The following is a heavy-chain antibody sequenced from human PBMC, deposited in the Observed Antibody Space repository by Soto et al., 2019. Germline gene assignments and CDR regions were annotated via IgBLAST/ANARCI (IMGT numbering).Heavy chain of an antibody. CDR1: GFTFSSYS. V-gene: IGHV3-21*01. CDR2: ISSSSSYI. CDR3: ARDLRLPGDSAYAFDI. Sequence: EVQLVESGGGLVKPGGSLRLSCAASGFTFSSYSMNWVRQAPGKGLEWVSSISSSSSYIYYADSVKGRFTISRDNAKNXLYLQMNSLRAEDTAVYYCARDLRLPGDSAYAFDIWGQGTMVTVSS. D-gene: IGHD5-12*01. J-gene: IGHJ3*02.